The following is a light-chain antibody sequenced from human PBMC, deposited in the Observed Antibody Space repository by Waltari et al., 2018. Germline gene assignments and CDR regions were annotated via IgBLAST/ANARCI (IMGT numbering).Light chain of an antibody. CDR1: SSDVGGYNY. V-gene: IGLV2-14*01. CDR2: AVN. J-gene: IGLJ3*02. Sequence: QSALTQPASVSGSPGQSITISCTGTSSDVGGYNYVSWYQHHPGKPPKLLIYAVNNRPPGVSNRFSGSKSGNTASLTISGLQADDEADYYCSSYTTTTWVFGGGTKLTVL. CDR3: SSYTTTTWV.